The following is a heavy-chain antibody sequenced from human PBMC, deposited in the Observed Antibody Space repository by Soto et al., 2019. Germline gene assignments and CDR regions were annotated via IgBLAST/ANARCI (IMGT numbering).Heavy chain of an antibody. CDR1: GFTFSSYG. CDR3: ARTASAAPYYFDY. Sequence: VQLVESGGGVVQPGRSLRLSCAASGFTFSSYGMHWVRQAPGKGLEWVAVIWYDGSNKYYADSVKGRFTISRDNSKNTLYLQMNSLRVEDTAVYYCARTASAAPYYFDYWGQGTLVTVSS. J-gene: IGHJ4*02. V-gene: IGHV3-33*01. D-gene: IGHD2-2*01. CDR2: IWYDGSNK.